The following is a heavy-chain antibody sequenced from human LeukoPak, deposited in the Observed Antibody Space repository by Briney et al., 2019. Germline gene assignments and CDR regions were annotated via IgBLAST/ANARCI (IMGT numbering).Heavy chain of an antibody. Sequence: GGSLRLSCAASGFTFSSYAMSWVRQAPGKGLEWVSVINDGGGSTYYADSVKGRFTISRDNSKNTLYLQMNSLRAEDTAVYYCAKDHRIHPTLGYSYGLDYWGQGTLVTVSS. CDR2: INDGGGST. D-gene: IGHD5-18*01. J-gene: IGHJ4*02. CDR3: AKDHRIHPTLGYSYGLDY. CDR1: GFTFSSYA. V-gene: IGHV3-23*01.